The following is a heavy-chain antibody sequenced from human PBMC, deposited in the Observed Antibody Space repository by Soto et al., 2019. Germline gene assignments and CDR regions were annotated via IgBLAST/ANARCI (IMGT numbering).Heavy chain of an antibody. Sequence: ASVKVSCKASGGTFSSYAISWVRQAPGQGLEWMGGIIPVFGTANYAQKFQGRVTITADESTSTAYMELSSLRSEDTAVYYCARYYRAGACHSAFDLWGQGTMVTVSS. CDR2: IIPVFGTA. D-gene: IGHD3-10*01. V-gene: IGHV1-69*13. CDR3: ARYYRAGACHSAFDL. J-gene: IGHJ3*01. CDR1: GGTFSSYA.